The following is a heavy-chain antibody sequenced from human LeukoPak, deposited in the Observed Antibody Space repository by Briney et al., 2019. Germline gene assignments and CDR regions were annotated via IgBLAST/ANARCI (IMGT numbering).Heavy chain of an antibody. Sequence: SETLSLTCTVSGGSISSGGYYWSWIRQHPGKGLEWIGYIYYSGSTNYNPSLKSRVTISVDTSKNQFSLKLSSVTAADTAVYYCARVFPHYYPWPDYWGQGTLVTVSS. D-gene: IGHD3-10*01. V-gene: IGHV4-61*08. J-gene: IGHJ4*02. CDR1: GGSISSGGYY. CDR2: IYYSGST. CDR3: ARVFPHYYPWPDY.